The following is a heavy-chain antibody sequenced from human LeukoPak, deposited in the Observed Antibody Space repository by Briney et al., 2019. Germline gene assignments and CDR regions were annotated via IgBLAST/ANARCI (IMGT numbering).Heavy chain of an antibody. CDR2: ISGSGGST. CDR3: AKCWTYYDFWSGYF. CDR1: GFTFSSYA. Sequence: PGGSLRLSCAASGFTFSSYAMSWVRQAPGKGLEWVSAISGSGGSTYYADSVKGRFTISRDNSKNTLYLQMNSLRAEDTAVYYCAKCWTYYDFWSGYFRGQGTLVTVSS. V-gene: IGHV3-23*01. D-gene: IGHD3-3*01. J-gene: IGHJ4*02.